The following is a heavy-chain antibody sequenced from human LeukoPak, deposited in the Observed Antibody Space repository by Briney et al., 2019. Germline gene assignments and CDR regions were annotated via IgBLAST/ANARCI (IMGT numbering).Heavy chain of an antibody. D-gene: IGHD3-16*01. CDR1: GGSISSYY. J-gene: IGHJ5*02. V-gene: IGHV4-59*01. CDR3: ARDGGYEGWFDP. CDR2: IYYSGST. Sequence: SETLSLTCTVSGGSISSYYWSWIRQPPGKGLEWIGYIYYSGSTNYNPSLKSRVTISVDTSKNQFSLKLSSVTAADTAVYYCARDGGYEGWFDPWGQGTLVTASS.